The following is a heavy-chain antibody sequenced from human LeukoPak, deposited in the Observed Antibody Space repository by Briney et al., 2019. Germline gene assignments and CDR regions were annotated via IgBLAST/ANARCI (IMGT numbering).Heavy chain of an antibody. CDR3: VREYSSSSGRAFDM. CDR1: GFTFSSYW. J-gene: IGHJ3*02. Sequence: PGGSLRLSCAASGFTFSSYWMHWVRQAPGKGLVWVSRISTDGSSTNSADSVKGRLTISRDNAKNTLYLQMNSLRAEDTAVYYCVREYSSSSGRAFDMLGQGTMVTVSP. CDR2: ISTDGSST. V-gene: IGHV3-74*01. D-gene: IGHD6-6*01.